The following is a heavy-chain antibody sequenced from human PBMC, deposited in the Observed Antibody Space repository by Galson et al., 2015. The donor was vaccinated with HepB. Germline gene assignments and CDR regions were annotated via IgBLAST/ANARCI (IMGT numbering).Heavy chain of an antibody. D-gene: IGHD1-14*01. CDR2: IIPIFGIA. Sequence: SVKVSCKASGGTFSSYAISWVRQAPGQGLEWMGGIIPIFGIANYAQKFQGRVTITADESTSTAYMELSSLRSEDTAVYYCARDGMRGYYGMDVWGQGTTVTVSS. V-gene: IGHV1-69*13. J-gene: IGHJ6*02. CDR3: ARDGMRGYYGMDV. CDR1: GGTFSSYA.